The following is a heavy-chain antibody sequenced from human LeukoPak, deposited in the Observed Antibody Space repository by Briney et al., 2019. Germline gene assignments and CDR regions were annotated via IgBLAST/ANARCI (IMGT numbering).Heavy chain of an antibody. J-gene: IGHJ4*02. CDR1: GFTFSSYS. CDR3: ARGGYDSSGYEYYFDY. Sequence: GGSLRLSCAASGFTFSSYSMNWVRQAPGKGLEWVSSISSSSSYIYYADSVKGRFTISRDNAKNSLYLQMNSLRAEDTAVYYCARGGYDSSGYEYYFDYWGQGTLVTVSS. D-gene: IGHD3-22*01. V-gene: IGHV3-21*01. CDR2: ISSSSSYI.